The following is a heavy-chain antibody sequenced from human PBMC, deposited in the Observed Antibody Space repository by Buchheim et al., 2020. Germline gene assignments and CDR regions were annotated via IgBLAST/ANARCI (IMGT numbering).Heavy chain of an antibody. CDR3: ARGGSWDEGDN. D-gene: IGHD1-26*01. CDR2: IVGDGRTT. V-gene: IGHV3-74*01. CDR1: GFTFSRYW. J-gene: IGHJ4*02. Sequence: EVQLVESGGGLVQPGGSLRLSCSASGFTFSRYWMHWVRQAPGKGLVWVSRIVGDGRTTSYADSVQGRFSISRDNAKNTLSLQMNSLRAEDTAVYYCARGGSWDEGDNWGQGTL.